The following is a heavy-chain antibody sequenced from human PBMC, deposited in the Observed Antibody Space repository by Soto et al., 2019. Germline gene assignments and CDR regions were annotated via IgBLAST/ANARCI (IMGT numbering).Heavy chain of an antibody. D-gene: IGHD3-10*01. CDR2: IDWDDDK. J-gene: IGHJ6*02. V-gene: IGHV2-70*18. CDR1: GGSISSYY. CDR3: ARMYYYGSGSLDV. Sequence: TLSLTCTVYGGSISSYYWSWIRQPPGKALEWLALIDWDDDKYYSTSLKTRLTISKDTSKNQVVLTMTNMDPVDTATYYCARMYYYGSGSLDVWGLGTTVTVPS.